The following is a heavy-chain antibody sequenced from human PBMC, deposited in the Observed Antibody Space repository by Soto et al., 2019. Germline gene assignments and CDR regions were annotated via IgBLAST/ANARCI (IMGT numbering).Heavy chain of an antibody. CDR3: ASAAGWYWFDP. D-gene: IGHD2-15*01. V-gene: IGHV4-34*01. CDR2: INHSGST. CDR1: GGSFSGYY. J-gene: IGHJ5*02. Sequence: KTSETLSLTCAVYGGSFSGYYWSWIRQPPGKGLEWIGEINHSGSTNYNPSLKSRVTISVDTSKNQFSLKLSSVTAADTAVYYCASAAGWYWFDPWGQGTLVTVSS.